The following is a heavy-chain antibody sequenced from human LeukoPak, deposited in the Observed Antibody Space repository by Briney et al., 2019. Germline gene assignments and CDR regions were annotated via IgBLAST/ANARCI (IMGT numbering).Heavy chain of an antibody. Sequence: PSETLSLTCAVYGGSFSGYYWSWIRQPPGKGLEWIGEINHSGSTNYNPSLKSRVTISVDTSKNQFSLKLSSVTAADTAVYYCARGRLGYSYGYGYYYYMDVWGKGTTVTVSS. V-gene: IGHV4-34*01. J-gene: IGHJ6*03. CDR1: GGSFSGYY. CDR2: INHSGST. D-gene: IGHD5-18*01. CDR3: ARGRLGYSYGYGYYYYMDV.